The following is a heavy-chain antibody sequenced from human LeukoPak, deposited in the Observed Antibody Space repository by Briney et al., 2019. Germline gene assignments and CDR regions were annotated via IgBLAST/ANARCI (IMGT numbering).Heavy chain of an antibody. Sequence: GGSLRLSCAASGFTFSIYSMSWVRQAPGKGLEWVSSISSSGYILYADSVKGRFTISRDNAKDSLYLQMNSLRAEDTAVYYCARDSSGWSRDIWGQGTMVTVSS. J-gene: IGHJ3*02. V-gene: IGHV3-21*01. CDR2: ISSSGYI. D-gene: IGHD6-19*01. CDR1: GFTFSIYS. CDR3: ARDSSGWSRDI.